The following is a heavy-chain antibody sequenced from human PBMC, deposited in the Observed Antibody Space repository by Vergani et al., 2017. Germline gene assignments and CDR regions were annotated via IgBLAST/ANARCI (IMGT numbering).Heavy chain of an antibody. CDR2: IYHSGST. Sequence: QVQLQESGPGLVKPSETLSLTCAVSGYSISSGYYWGWIRQPPGKGLEWIGSIYHSGSTYYNPSLKSRVTISVDTSKNQFSLKLSSVTAADTAVYYCASQAYYDFWSGLGWPYYMDVWGKGTTVTVSS. CDR1: GYSISSGYY. V-gene: IGHV4-38-2*01. J-gene: IGHJ6*03. D-gene: IGHD3-3*01. CDR3: ASQAYYDFWSGLGWPYYMDV.